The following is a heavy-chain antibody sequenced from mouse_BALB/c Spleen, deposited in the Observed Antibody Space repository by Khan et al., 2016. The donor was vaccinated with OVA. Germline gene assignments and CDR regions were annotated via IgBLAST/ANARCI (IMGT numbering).Heavy chain of an antibody. J-gene: IGHJ2*01. CDR2: ISYSGST. D-gene: IGHD1-1*01. CDR3: ARGNYYRYYFDY. V-gene: IGHV3-2*02. CDR1: GYSITNNYA. Sequence: EVQLVESGPGLVKPSQSLSLTCTVTGYSITNNYAWNWIRQFPGNKLEWMGYISYSGSTNYNPSLKSRIFITRDTFKNQFFLQLNSVTTEDTATYYCARGNYYRYYFDYWGQGTTLTVSS.